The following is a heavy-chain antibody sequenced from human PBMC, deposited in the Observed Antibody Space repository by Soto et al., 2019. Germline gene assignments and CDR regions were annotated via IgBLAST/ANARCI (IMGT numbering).Heavy chain of an antibody. CDR3: ARRSCAGTSCFFDY. CDR1: GNSFTSTW. CDR2: IDPIDSYT. V-gene: IGHV5-10-1*01. J-gene: IGHJ4*02. D-gene: IGHD1-1*01. Sequence: EVQLVPSGAEVKQPGESLRISCQGSGNSFTSTWISWVRQTPGKGLEWMGRIDPIDSYTYYSPSFKGHVTITVDKSTTTAYLHWSRLKASDTAMYYCARRSCAGTSCFFDYWGQGTLVAVSA.